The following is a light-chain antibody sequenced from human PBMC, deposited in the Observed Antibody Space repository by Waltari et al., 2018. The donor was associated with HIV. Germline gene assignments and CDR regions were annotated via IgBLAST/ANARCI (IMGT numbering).Light chain of an antibody. CDR1: QSISSW. V-gene: IGKV1-5*03. J-gene: IGKJ1*01. Sequence: DIQMTQSPSILSASVGDRVTITCRASQSISSWLAWYQQKPGKAPKLLIYKAPSLESGVPSRFSGSGSGTEFTLTISSLQPDDFATYYCQQYNSYSRTFGQGTKVEIK. CDR2: KAP. CDR3: QQYNSYSRT.